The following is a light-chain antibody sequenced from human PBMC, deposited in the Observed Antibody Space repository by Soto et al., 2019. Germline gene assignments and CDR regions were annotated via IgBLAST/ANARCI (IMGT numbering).Light chain of an antibody. CDR3: QHYNDWPLT. CDR1: QNIWNK. J-gene: IGKJ4*01. V-gene: IGKV3-15*01. Sequence: EIVMTQSPATLSVSPGERVTLSCRASQNIWNKLAWYQQKPGQTPRLLMYDVSSRASGIPARFTGSGSQTEFTLTINSLQSEDFAVYDCQHYNDWPLTFGGGTKVEIK. CDR2: DVS.